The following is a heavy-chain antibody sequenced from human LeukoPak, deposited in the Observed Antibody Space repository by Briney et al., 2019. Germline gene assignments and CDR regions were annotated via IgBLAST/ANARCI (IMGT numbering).Heavy chain of an antibody. CDR2: IYYSGSP. V-gene: IGHV4-39*01. J-gene: IGHJ4*02. CDR3: ARLPERPRAGY. Sequence: SETLSLTCTVSGGSISSSSYFWAWIRQPPGKGLEWIGSIYYSGSPYYNSSLKSRVTISVDTSKNQFSLKLSSVTAADTAVYYCARLPERPRAGYWGQGALVSVSS. CDR1: GGSISSSSYF. D-gene: IGHD3-10*01.